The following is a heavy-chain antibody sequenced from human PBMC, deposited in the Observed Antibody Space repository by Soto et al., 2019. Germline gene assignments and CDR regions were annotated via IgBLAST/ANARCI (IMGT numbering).Heavy chain of an antibody. CDR2: ISYDGSNK. CDR3: AKGITIFGVGFLDYGMDV. Sequence: PGGSLRLSCAASGFTFSSYGMHWVRQAPGKGLEWVAVISYDGSNKYYADSVKGRFTISRDNSKNTLYLQMNSLRAEDTAVYYCAKGITIFGVGFLDYGMDVWGQGTTVTGSS. J-gene: IGHJ6*02. D-gene: IGHD3-3*01. V-gene: IGHV3-30*18. CDR1: GFTFSSYG.